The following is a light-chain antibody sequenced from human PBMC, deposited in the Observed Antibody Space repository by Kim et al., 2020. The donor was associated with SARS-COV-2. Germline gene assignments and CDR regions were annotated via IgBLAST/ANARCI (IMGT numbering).Light chain of an antibody. J-gene: IGLJ3*02. V-gene: IGLV1-51*01. Sequence: QSVLTQPPSVSAAPGQRVTISCSGGGSNIGRNYVSWYRQFPGRAPKLLIYDNNKRPSGIPDRSSASQSGTSATLGITRLQTGDEAIYYCGTWDYSLGVGVFGGGTKVTVL. CDR1: GSNIGRNY. CDR2: DNN. CDR3: GTWDYSLGVGV.